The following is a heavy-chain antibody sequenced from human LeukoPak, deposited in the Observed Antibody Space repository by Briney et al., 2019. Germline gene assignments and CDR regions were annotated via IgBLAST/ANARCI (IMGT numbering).Heavy chain of an antibody. CDR1: RFTFSIFA. V-gene: IGHV3-48*01. J-gene: IGHJ6*04. CDR2: ISSSSSTI. D-gene: IGHD3-10*02. CDR3: AELGITMIGGV. Sequence: GGSLRLSCAASRFTFSIFAMNWVRQAPGKGLEWLSYISSSSSTIYYADSVKGRFTISRDNSKNTLYLQMNSLRAEDTAVYYCAELGITMIGGVWGKGTTVTISS.